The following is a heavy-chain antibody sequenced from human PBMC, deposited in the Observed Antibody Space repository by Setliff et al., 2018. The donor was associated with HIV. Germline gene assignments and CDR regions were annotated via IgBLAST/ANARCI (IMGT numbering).Heavy chain of an antibody. Sequence: SETLSLTCTVSGGSIVSSSYYWGWIRQPPGKGLEWIGTKYYRGTTYNNPSLKSRVTFSAGTSKNQFSLNLNSVTATDTAVYYCARQGLTMNRGVPAPIRHYFDYWCPGILVTVSS. CDR3: ARQGLTMNRGVPAPIRHYFDY. V-gene: IGHV4-39*01. CDR1: GGSIVSSSYY. D-gene: IGHD3-10*01. CDR2: KYYRGTT. J-gene: IGHJ4*02.